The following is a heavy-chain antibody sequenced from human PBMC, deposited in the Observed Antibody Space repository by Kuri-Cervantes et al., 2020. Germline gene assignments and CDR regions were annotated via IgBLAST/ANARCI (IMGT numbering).Heavy chain of an antibody. CDR3: AKDLGRYCSSTSCLSFDY. V-gene: IGHV3-23*01. CDR2: ISGSGGST. Sequence: GGSLRLSCEASGFTFSSYAMSWVRQAPGKGLEWVSAISGSGGSTYYADSVKGRFTISRDNSKNTLYLQMNSLRAEDTAVYYCAKDLGRYCSSTSCLSFDYWGQGTLVTVSS. CDR1: GFTFSSYA. D-gene: IGHD2-2*01. J-gene: IGHJ4*02.